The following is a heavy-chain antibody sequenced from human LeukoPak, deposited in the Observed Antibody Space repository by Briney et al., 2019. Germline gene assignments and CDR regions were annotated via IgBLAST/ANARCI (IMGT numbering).Heavy chain of an antibody. CDR3: ARDNWNYGSSMDV. V-gene: IGHV4-59*01. CDR2: IYYSSST. J-gene: IGHJ6*02. Sequence: SETLSLTCTVSGGSISSYYWSWIRQPPGKGLEWIAYIYYSSSTNYNPSFKSRLTISVDTYKNQSPLKLSSVPAADTAVYYCARDNWNYGSSMDVWGQGTTVTVSS. D-gene: IGHD1-7*01. CDR1: GGSISSYY.